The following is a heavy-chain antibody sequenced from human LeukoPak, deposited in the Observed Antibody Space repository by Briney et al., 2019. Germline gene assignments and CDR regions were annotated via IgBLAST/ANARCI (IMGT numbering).Heavy chain of an antibody. CDR3: ARDLGIAVAGTTYYYGMDV. CDR1: GFTFSSYW. Sequence: GGSLRLSCAASGFTFSSYWMSWVRQAPGKGLEWVANIKEDGSEKNYVDSVKGRFTISRDNAKNSLHLQTNSLRAEDTAVYYCARDLGIAVAGTTYYYGMDVWGQGTTVTVSS. V-gene: IGHV3-7*01. CDR2: IKEDGSEK. J-gene: IGHJ6*02. D-gene: IGHD6-19*01.